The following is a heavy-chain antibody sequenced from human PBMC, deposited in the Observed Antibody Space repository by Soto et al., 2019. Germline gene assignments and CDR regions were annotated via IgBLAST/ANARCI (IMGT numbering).Heavy chain of an antibody. V-gene: IGHV3-23*01. CDR2: ISGSGSSS. CDR3: GKAAARYYYYYMDV. CDR1: GFTFSSYA. Sequence: EVQLLESGGGLVQPGGSLRLSCAASGFTFSSYAMSWVRQAPGKGLEWVSAISGSGSSSYYADSVKGRFSISRDNSKNTLYLHMNSLGAEDTAVYYCGKAAARYYYYYMDVWGKGTTVTVSS. J-gene: IGHJ6*03.